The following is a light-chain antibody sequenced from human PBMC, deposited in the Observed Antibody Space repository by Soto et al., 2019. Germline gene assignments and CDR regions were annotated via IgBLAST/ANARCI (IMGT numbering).Light chain of an antibody. Sequence: EIVLTQSPGPPSFSPGERATISCTTSQSSGSNLLAWYQQKPGQAPRLLIYASSNRATGIPDRFSGSASGADFTLTIDRLEPEDFAVYYCQLYGNSPPLGQGTRLEIK. V-gene: IGKV3-20*01. J-gene: IGKJ5*01. CDR3: QLYGNSPP. CDR1: QSSGSNL. CDR2: ASS.